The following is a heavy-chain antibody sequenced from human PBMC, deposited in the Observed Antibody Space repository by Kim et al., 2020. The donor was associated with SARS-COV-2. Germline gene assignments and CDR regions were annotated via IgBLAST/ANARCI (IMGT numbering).Heavy chain of an antibody. D-gene: IGHD2-8*01. V-gene: IGHV3-74*01. J-gene: IGHJ4*02. Sequence: GSITSYADSGKGRFTISRDNAKNTLYLQMNSLSAEDTAVYYCARFSNCVWNWGRGTLVTVSS. CDR3: ARFSNCVWN. CDR2: GSIT.